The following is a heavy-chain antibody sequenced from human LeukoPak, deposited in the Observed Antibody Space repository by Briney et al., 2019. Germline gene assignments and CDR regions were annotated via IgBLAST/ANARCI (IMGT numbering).Heavy chain of an antibody. J-gene: IGHJ6*03. D-gene: IGHD3-10*01. V-gene: IGHV3-7*01. CDR1: GFTFSSYG. CDR2: IKQDGSEK. CDR3: ARETSGYYGSGSKDMDV. Sequence: GGSLRLSCAASGFTFSSYGMSWVRQAPGKGLEWVANIKQDGSEKYYVDSVKGRFTISRDNAKNSLYLQMNSLRAEDTAVYYCARETSGYYGSGSKDMDVWGKGTSVTVSS.